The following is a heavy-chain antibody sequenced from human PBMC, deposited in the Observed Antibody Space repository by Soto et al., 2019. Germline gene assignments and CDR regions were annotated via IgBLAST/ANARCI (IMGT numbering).Heavy chain of an antibody. V-gene: IGHV4-59*01. D-gene: IGHD3-9*01. Sequence: SETLSLTCTVSGGSISSYYWSWIRQPPGKGLEWIGYIYYSGSTNYNPSLKSRVTISVDTSKNQFSLKLSSVTAADTAVYYCARETRYFDWLMAPGSPKGAYNWFDPWGQGTLVTVSS. CDR1: GGSISSYY. J-gene: IGHJ5*02. CDR3: ARETRYFDWLMAPGSPKGAYNWFDP. CDR2: IYYSGST.